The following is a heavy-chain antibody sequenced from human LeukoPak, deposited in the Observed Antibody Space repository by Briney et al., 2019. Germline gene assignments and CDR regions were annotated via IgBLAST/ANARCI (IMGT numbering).Heavy chain of an antibody. D-gene: IGHD3-3*01. CDR1: GYTFTSYG. V-gene: IGHV1-18*01. J-gene: IGHJ6*02. CDR3: ARDGITWSATNYYYGMDV. CDR2: ISAYNGNT. Sequence: GASVKVSCKASGYTFTSYGISWVRQAPGQGLEWMGWISAYNGNTNYAQKLQGRVTMTTDTSTSTAYMELRSLRSDDTAVYYCARDGITWSATNYYYGMDVWGQGTTVTVSS.